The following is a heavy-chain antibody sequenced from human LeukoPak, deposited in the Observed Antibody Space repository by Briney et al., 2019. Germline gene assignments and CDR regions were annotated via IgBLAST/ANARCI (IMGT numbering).Heavy chain of an antibody. CDR2: INHSGST. CDR1: GGSFSGYY. J-gene: IGHJ6*03. D-gene: IGHD5-12*01. Sequence: TSETLSLTCAVYGGSFSGYYWSWIRQPPGKGLEWIGEINHSGSTNYNPSLKSRVTISVDTSKNQFSLKLSSVTAADTAVYYCARGIMATNWIYYYYNYMDVWGKGTTVTVSS. CDR3: ARGIMATNWIYYYYNYMDV. V-gene: IGHV4-34*01.